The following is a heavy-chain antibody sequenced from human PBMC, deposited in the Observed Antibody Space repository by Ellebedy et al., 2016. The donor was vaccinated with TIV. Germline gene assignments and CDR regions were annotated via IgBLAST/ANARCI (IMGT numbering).Heavy chain of an antibody. V-gene: IGHV1-18*01. Sequence: AASVKVSCKASGYTFTSYGISWVRQAPGQGLEWMGWISAYNGNTNYAQKLQGRVTMTTDTSTSTAYMELRSLRSDDTAVYYCARDDCSGGSCYSDLGVFDYWGQGTLVTVSS. CDR1: GYTFTSYG. D-gene: IGHD2-15*01. CDR3: ARDDCSGGSCYSDLGVFDY. J-gene: IGHJ4*02. CDR2: ISAYNGNT.